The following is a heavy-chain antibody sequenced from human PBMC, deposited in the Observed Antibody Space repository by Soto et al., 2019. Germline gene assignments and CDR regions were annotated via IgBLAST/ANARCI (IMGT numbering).Heavy chain of an antibody. Sequence: GGSLILSCAASGFTFITYAMHWVRQATGKGLEWVAVMSYDGSNEYYADSVKGRFTIYRDNSKNTLYLQMNSLRAEDTAVYYYARDYSGSGYYYYGMDVWGQGTTVTVSS. CDR2: MSYDGSNE. J-gene: IGHJ6*02. CDR3: ARDYSGSGYYYYGMDV. CDR1: GFTFITYA. V-gene: IGHV3-30-3*01. D-gene: IGHD3-10*01.